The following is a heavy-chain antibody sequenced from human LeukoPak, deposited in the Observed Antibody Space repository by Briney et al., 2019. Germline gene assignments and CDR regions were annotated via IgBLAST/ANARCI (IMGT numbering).Heavy chain of an antibody. CDR3: AKGSKEVLFTRDHYMDV. J-gene: IGHJ6*03. V-gene: IGHV3-30*02. Sequence: PGGSLRLSCTASGFTFGDYGMSWVRQAPGKGLEWVTFIRYDGSNKYYADSVKGRFTISRDNSKNTLYLQMNSLRAEDTAVYYCAKGSKEVLFTRDHYMDVWGKGTTVTISS. D-gene: IGHD3-3*01. CDR1: GFTFGDYG. CDR2: IRYDGSNK.